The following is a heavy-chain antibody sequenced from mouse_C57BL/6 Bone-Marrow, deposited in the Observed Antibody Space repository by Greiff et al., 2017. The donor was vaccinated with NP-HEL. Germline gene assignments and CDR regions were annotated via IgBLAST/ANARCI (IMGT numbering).Heavy chain of an antibody. Sequence: QVQLQQSGAELVRPGASVKLSCKASGYTFTDYYINWVKQRPGQGLEWIARIYPGSGNTYYNEKFKGKATLTAEKSSSTAYMQLSSLTSEDSAVYFCSRWTTVVPFDYGGQGTTLTVSS. D-gene: IGHD1-1*01. CDR2: IYPGSGNT. J-gene: IGHJ2*01. V-gene: IGHV1-76*01. CDR3: SRWTTVVPFDY. CDR1: GYTFTDYY.